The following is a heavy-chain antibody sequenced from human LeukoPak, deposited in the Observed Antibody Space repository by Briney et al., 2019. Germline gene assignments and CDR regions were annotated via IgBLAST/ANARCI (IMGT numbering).Heavy chain of an antibody. CDR3: ARVFLYYYGSGSYYKTTNWFDP. CDR1: GGTFSSYA. V-gene: IGHV1-69*01. Sequence: SVKVSCKASGGTFSSYAISWVRQAPGQGLEWMGGIIPIFGTANYAQKFQGRVTITADESTSTAYMEPSSLRSEDTAVYYCARVFLYYYGSGSYYKTTNWFDPWGQGTLVTVSS. CDR2: IIPIFGTA. D-gene: IGHD3-10*01. J-gene: IGHJ5*02.